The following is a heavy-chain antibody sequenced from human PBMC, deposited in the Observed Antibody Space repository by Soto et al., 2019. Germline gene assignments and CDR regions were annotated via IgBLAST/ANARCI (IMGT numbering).Heavy chain of an antibody. D-gene: IGHD3-10*01. J-gene: IGHJ4*02. V-gene: IGHV3-23*01. CDR2: ISGSGGST. CDR3: AKDRAHYYGSGSYYNPREPGY. Sequence: EVQLLESGGGLVQPGGSLRLSCAASGFTFSSYAMSWVRQAPGKGLEWVSAISGSGGSTYYADSVKGRFTISRDNSKNTLYLQMNSLRAEDTAVYYCAKDRAHYYGSGSYYNPREPGYWGQGTLVTVSS. CDR1: GFTFSSYA.